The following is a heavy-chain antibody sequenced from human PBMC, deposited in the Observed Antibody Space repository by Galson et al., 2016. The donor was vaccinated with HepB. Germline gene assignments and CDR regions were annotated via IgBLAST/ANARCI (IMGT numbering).Heavy chain of an antibody. V-gene: IGHV3-30*12. Sequence: SLRLSCAASGFSFSSYGIHWVRQAPGKGLEWVAIIYYDGSEKYYADSVKGRFTISRDNSKNTLYLQMNSLRVEDTAVYYCARGGEVHSNWFDPWGQGILVTVSS. CDR2: IYYDGSEK. D-gene: IGHD2-21*01. J-gene: IGHJ5*02. CDR1: GFSFSSYG. CDR3: ARGGEVHSNWFDP.